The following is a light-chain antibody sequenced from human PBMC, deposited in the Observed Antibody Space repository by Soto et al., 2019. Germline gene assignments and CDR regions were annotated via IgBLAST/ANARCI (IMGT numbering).Light chain of an antibody. CDR2: GNS. J-gene: IGLJ2*01. CDR1: SSNIGAGYD. Sequence: QSVLTQPPSVSGAPGQRVTISCTGSSSNIGAGYDVHWYQQLPGTAPKLLIYGNSNRPSGVPDRFSGSKSGTSASLAIPGLQAEDEADYYCQSYDSSLGGHVVFGGGTKLTVL. V-gene: IGLV1-40*01. CDR3: QSYDSSLGGHVV.